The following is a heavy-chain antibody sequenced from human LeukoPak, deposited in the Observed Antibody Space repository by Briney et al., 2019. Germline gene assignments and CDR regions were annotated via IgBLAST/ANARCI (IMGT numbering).Heavy chain of an antibody. V-gene: IGHV3-9*01. Sequence: GGSLRLSCAASGFTFDDYAMHWVRQAPGKGLEWVSGISWNSGSIGYADSVKGRFTISRDNAKNSLYLQMNSLRAEDTALYYCAKDSTYYYDSSGYFDYWGQGTLSPSPQ. CDR3: AKDSTYYYDSSGYFDY. CDR1: GFTFDDYA. J-gene: IGHJ4*02. D-gene: IGHD3-22*01. CDR2: ISWNSGSI.